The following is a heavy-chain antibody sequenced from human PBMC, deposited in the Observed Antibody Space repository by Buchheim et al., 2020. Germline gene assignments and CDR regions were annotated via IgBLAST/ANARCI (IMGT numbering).Heavy chain of an antibody. D-gene: IGHD6-19*01. CDR1: GFTFSSYA. Sequence: ELQLLEPGGGLVQPGGSLRLPCAASGFTFSSYAMSWVRQAPGKGLEWVSVMSPSGGGTYYADFVRGRFPIPRDNSKNILYLQMNSLRADDTAFYYCAKAPTGGVAGTECWGQGTL. V-gene: IGHV3-23*01. CDR3: AKAPTGGVAGTEC. J-gene: IGHJ4*02. CDR2: MSPSGGGT.